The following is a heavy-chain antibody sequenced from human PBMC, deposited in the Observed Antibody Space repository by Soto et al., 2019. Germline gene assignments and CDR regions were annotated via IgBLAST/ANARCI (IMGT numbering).Heavy chain of an antibody. CDR1: GYTLTELS. J-gene: IGHJ5*02. CDR2: FDPEDGET. Sequence: ASVKVSCKVSGYTLTELSMHWVRQAPGKGLEWMGGFDPEDGETIYAQKFQGRVTMTEDTSTDTAYMELSSLRSEDTAVYYCATLAPMVRGVITWFDPWGQGTLVTVSS. V-gene: IGHV1-24*01. D-gene: IGHD3-10*01. CDR3: ATLAPMVRGVITWFDP.